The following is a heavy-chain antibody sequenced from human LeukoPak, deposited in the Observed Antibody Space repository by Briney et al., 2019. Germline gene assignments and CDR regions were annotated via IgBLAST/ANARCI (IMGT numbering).Heavy chain of an antibody. V-gene: IGHV4-39*07. J-gene: IGHJ4*02. CDR1: GGSISSSSYY. CDR2: IYYSGST. CDR3: ARVRIEMATIGPLGY. D-gene: IGHD5-24*01. Sequence: SETLSLTCTVSGGSISSSSYYWGWIRQPPGKGLEWIGSIYYSGSTYYNPSLKSRVTISVDTSKNQFSLKLSSVTAADTAVYYCARVRIEMATIGPLGYWGQGTLVTVSS.